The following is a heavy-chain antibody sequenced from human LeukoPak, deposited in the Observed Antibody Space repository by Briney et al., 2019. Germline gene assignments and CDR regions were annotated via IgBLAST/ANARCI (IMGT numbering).Heavy chain of an antibody. J-gene: IGHJ5*02. CDR2: IYYGGST. CDR1: GGSISSSSYY. CDR3: ARDHLANLASRLFDP. D-gene: IGHD3-3*01. V-gene: IGHV4-39*07. Sequence: ASETLSLTCTVSGGSISSSSYYWGWIRQPPGKGLEWIGSIYYGGSTYYNPSLKSRVTISVDTSKNQFSLKLNSVTAADTAVYYCARDHLANLASRLFDPWGQGSLVTVSS.